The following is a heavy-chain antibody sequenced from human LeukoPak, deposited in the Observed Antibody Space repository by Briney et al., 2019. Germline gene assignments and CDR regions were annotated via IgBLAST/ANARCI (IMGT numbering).Heavy chain of an antibody. CDR1: GGSISSGGYY. Sequence: SETLSPTCTVSGGSISSGGYYWSWIRQHPGKGLEWIGYIYYSGSTYYNPSLKSRVTISVDTSKNQFSLKLSSVTAADTAVYYCARGAVAGDYFDYWGQGTLVTVSS. CDR2: IYYSGST. CDR3: ARGAVAGDYFDY. J-gene: IGHJ4*02. D-gene: IGHD6-19*01. V-gene: IGHV4-31*03.